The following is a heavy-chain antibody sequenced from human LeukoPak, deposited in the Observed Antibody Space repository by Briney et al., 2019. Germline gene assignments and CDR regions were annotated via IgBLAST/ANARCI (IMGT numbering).Heavy chain of an antibody. D-gene: IGHD3-10*01. CDR2: MTGGGAT. CDR1: GFSFSKYA. V-gene: IGHV3-23*01. CDR3: AKDKIVGDGRWDFDY. Sequence: GGSLRLSCAGSGFSFSKYAASWVRQAPGKGPEWVSGMTGGGATYHADSVEGRFVISRDNSKNTVYLQMNSLRVEDTALYFCAKDKIVGDGRWDFDYWGQGTLVTVSS. J-gene: IGHJ4*02.